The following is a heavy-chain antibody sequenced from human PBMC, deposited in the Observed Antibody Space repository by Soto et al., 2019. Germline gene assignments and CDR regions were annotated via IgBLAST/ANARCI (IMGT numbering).Heavy chain of an antibody. CDR2: IYYSGST. CDR1: GGSISSGGYY. CDR3: ERDRQLGVFDY. J-gene: IGHJ4*02. V-gene: IGHV4-31*03. D-gene: IGHD1-1*01. Sequence: SETLSLTCTVSGGSISSGGYYWSWIRQHPGKGLEWIGYIYYSGSTYYNPSLKSRVTISVDTSKNQFSLKLSSVTAADTAVYYCERDRQLGVFDYWGQGTLVTVSS.